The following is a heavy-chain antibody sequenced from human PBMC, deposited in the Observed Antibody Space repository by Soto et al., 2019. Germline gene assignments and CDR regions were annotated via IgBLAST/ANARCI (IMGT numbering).Heavy chain of an antibody. CDR2: LSGSGTAT. J-gene: IGHJ4*02. V-gene: IGHV3-23*01. CDR1: GFTFSTYG. D-gene: IGHD3-3*01. Sequence: GGSLRLSCAASGFTFSTYGMSWVRQAPGRGLEWVSALSGSGTATYYADSVKGRFTISRDNSKNTLYLQMNSLRADDTAVYYCAKIDHYDFWSGYHTYFDYWGQGALVTVSS. CDR3: AKIDHYDFWSGYHTYFDY.